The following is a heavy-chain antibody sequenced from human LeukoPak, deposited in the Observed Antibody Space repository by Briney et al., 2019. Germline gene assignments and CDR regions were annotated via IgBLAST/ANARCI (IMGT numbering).Heavy chain of an antibody. V-gene: IGHV3-23*01. J-gene: IGHJ4*02. CDR1: RFTFSSFD. CDR2: ISRSEDYT. D-gene: IGHD6-13*01. CDR3: AKDAAAAGYFDY. Sequence: GGSLRLSCVASRFTFSSFDMNWVRQAPRKGLEWVSSISRSEDYTYYADSVKGRFTISRANSKNTLYLQMNSLRAEDTAVYYCAKDAAAAGYFDYWGQGTLVTVSS.